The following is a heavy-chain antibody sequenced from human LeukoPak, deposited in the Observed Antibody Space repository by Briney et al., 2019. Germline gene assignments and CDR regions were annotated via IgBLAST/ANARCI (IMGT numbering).Heavy chain of an antibody. D-gene: IGHD3-10*01. J-gene: IGHJ4*02. CDR2: ISPYNDNT. CDR1: GYSFPSYG. Sequence: ASVKVSCTASGYSFPSYGISWVRQAPGQGPEWMGWISPYNDNTNYAQKLQGRATLTTDTSTSTAYMELRSLRSDDTAVYYCARHFYGSGTYYHFDYWGQGTLVTVSS. V-gene: IGHV1-18*01. CDR3: ARHFYGSGTYYHFDY.